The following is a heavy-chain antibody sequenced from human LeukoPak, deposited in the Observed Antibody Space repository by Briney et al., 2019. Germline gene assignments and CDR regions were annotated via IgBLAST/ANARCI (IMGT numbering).Heavy chain of an antibody. D-gene: IGHD5-18*01. CDR2: IYYSGST. Sequence: PSETLSLTCTVSGGSISSYYRSWIRQPPGKGLEWIGYIYYSGSTNYNPSLKSRVTISVDTSKNQFSLKLSSVTAADTAVYYCARVDTAMVHYYYYYYMDVWGKGTTVTVSS. CDR3: ARVDTAMVHYYYYYYMDV. V-gene: IGHV4-59*01. J-gene: IGHJ6*03. CDR1: GGSISSYY.